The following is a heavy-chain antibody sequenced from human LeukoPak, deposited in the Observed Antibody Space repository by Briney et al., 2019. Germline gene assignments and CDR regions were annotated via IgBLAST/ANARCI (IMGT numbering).Heavy chain of an antibody. D-gene: IGHD3-16*01. CDR2: INHSGST. V-gene: IGHV4-39*07. Sequence: SETLSLTCTVSGGSISSSSYYWGWIRQPPGKGLEWIGEINHSGSTNYNPSLKSRVTISVDTSKNQFSLKLSSVTAADTAVYYCARGIIGGRPFDYWGQGTLVTVSS. J-gene: IGHJ4*02. CDR1: GGSISSSSYY. CDR3: ARGIIGGRPFDY.